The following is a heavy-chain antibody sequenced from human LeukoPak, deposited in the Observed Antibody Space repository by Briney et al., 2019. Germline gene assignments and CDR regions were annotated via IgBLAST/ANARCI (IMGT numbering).Heavy chain of an antibody. CDR3: ARLRQQLPTGYYGMDV. D-gene: IGHD6-13*01. Sequence: SETLSLTCTVSGGSISSYYWSWIRQPPGKGLEWIGYIYYSGSTNYNPSLKSRVTISVDTSKNQFSLRLSSVTAADTAVYYCARLRQQLPTGYYGMDVWGQGTTVTVSS. CDR2: IYYSGST. CDR1: GGSISSYY. V-gene: IGHV4-59*01. J-gene: IGHJ6*02.